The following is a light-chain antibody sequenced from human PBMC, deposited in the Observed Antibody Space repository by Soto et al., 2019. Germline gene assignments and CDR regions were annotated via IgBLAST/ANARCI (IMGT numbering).Light chain of an antibody. CDR1: ASSDR. V-gene: IGLV2-18*02. CDR2: EVT. J-gene: IGLJ2*01. Sequence: QSALTQPPSVPGSPGQSVTIPSSGTASSDRVYWYQQSPGTALKLMIYEVTNRPSGVPDRFSGSKSGNTASLNISGLQAEDEADYYCGACSGSTLVFGGGTKLTVL. CDR3: GACSGSTLV.